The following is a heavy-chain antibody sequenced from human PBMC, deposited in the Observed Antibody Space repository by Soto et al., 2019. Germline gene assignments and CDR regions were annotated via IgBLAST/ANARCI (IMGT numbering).Heavy chain of an antibody. D-gene: IGHD2-2*02. V-gene: IGHV3-33*01. Sequence: GGSLRLSCAASGFTFSSYGMHWVRQAPGKGLEWVAVIWYDGSNKYYADSVRGRFTISRDNSKNTLYLQMNSLRAEDTAVYYCARDPQLLYRGLVYYGMDVWGQGTTVTVSS. CDR2: IWYDGSNK. J-gene: IGHJ6*02. CDR1: GFTFSSYG. CDR3: ARDPQLLYRGLVYYGMDV.